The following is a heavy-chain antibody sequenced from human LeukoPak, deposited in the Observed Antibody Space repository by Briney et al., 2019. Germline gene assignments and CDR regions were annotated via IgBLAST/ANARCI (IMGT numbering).Heavy chain of an antibody. D-gene: IGHD6-19*01. CDR1: GYTFTSYG. J-gene: IGHJ4*02. V-gene: IGHV1-18*01. CDR2: ISAYNGNT. CDR3: ARRLAVASYTDY. Sequence: ASVKVSCKASGYTFTSYGISWVRQAPGQGLEWMGWISAYNGNTNYAQKLQGGDTMTTDTSTSTAYMELRSLRSDDTAVYYCARRLAVASYTDYWGQGTLVTVSS.